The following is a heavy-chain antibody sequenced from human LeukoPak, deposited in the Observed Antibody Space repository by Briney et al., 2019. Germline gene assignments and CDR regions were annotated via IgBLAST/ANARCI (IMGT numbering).Heavy chain of an antibody. D-gene: IGHD6-13*01. CDR1: GGSFSGYY. Sequence: SETLSLTCAVYGGSFSGYYWSWIRQPPGKGLEWLGEINHSGSTNYKPSLKSRVTISVDTSKNQFSLKLSSVTAADTAVYYCARGTTAGYSSSWYSWFDPWGQGTLVTVSS. V-gene: IGHV4-34*01. J-gene: IGHJ5*02. CDR2: INHSGST. CDR3: ARGTTAGYSSSWYSWFDP.